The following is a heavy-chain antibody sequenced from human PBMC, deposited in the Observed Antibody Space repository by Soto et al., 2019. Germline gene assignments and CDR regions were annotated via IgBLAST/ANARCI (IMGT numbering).Heavy chain of an antibody. D-gene: IGHD3-3*01. CDR1: GFTVSSNY. CDR2: IYSGGST. CDR3: ARDVFGFKGAFEI. Sequence: GGSLRLSCAASGFTVSSNYMSWVRQAPGKGLEWVSVIYSGGSTYYADSVKGRFTISRHNSKNTLYLQMNSLRAEDTAVYYCARDVFGFKGAFEIWGQGTMVTVSS. V-gene: IGHV3-53*04. J-gene: IGHJ3*02.